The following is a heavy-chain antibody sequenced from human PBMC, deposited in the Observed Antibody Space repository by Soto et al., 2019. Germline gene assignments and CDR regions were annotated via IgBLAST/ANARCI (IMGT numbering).Heavy chain of an antibody. Sequence: EVKLVETGGGLIQPGGSLRLSCAASGFTVSSNYMSWVRQAPGKGLEWVSVIYSGGSTYYADSVKGRFTISRDNSKNTLYLQMNSLRAEDTAVYYCARVNYYYYGMDVWGQGTTVTVSS. CDR2: IYSGGST. V-gene: IGHV3-53*02. CDR3: ARVNYYYYGMDV. CDR1: GFTVSSNY. J-gene: IGHJ6*02.